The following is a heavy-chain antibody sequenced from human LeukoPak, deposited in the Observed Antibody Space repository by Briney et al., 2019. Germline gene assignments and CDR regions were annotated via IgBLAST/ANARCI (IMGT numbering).Heavy chain of an antibody. CDR1: GGSFSGYY. CDR2: INHSGST. Sequence: PSETLSLTCAVYGGSFSGYYWSWIRQPPGKGLEWIGEINHSGSTNYNPSLKSRVTISVDTSKNQFSLKLSSVTAADTAAYYCARGELSPWLASFDYWGQGTLVTVSS. D-gene: IGHD6-19*01. CDR3: ARGELSPWLASFDY. J-gene: IGHJ4*02. V-gene: IGHV4-34*01.